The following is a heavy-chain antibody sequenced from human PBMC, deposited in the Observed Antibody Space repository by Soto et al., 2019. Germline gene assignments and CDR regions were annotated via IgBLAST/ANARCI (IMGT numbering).Heavy chain of an antibody. CDR1: GFTFNTYV. V-gene: IGHV3-30-3*01. CDR2: MSHDGNNN. D-gene: IGHD2-2*01. CDR3: ARAYCSSTTCSHGEFAFDT. Sequence: GGSLRLSCAASGFTFNTYVMHWGRQAPGKGLEWVALMSHDGNNNYYADSVKGRFTISRANSKNTLCLQLNSLRAADTAAYYCARAYCSSTTCSHGEFAFDTWGQGTMVTVSS. J-gene: IGHJ3*02.